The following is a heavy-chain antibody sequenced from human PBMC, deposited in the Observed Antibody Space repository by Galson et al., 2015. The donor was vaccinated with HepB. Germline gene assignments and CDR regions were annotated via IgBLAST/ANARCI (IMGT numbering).Heavy chain of an antibody. V-gene: IGHV1-69*13. Sequence: SVKVSCKASGGTFSSYAISWVRQAPGQGLEWMGGIIPIFGTANYAQKFQGRVTITADESTSTAYMELSSLRSEDTAVYYCARDHVTMVRGVSDWYFDPWGRGTLVTVSS. CDR3: ARDHVTMVRGVSDWYFDP. CDR1: GGTFSSYA. D-gene: IGHD3-10*01. CDR2: IIPIFGTA. J-gene: IGHJ2*01.